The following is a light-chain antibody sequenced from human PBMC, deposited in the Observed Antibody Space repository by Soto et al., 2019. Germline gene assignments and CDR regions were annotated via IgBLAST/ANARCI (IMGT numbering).Light chain of an antibody. V-gene: IGKV1-9*01. J-gene: IGKJ1*01. CDR1: QGISSY. CDR2: AAS. CDR3: QQYNSYSPT. Sequence: QLTQSTSSLSASVGDRVTIACRASQGISSYLAWYQQKPGKAPQLLIYAASTLQSGVPSRFSGSGSETEFTLTISGLQPGDSATYYCQQYNSYSPTFGQGTKV.